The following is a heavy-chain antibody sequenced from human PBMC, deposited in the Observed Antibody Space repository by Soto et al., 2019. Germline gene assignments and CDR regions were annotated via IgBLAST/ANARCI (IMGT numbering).Heavy chain of an antibody. V-gene: IGHV4-61*01. CDR3: ARGGVIQPSPLDY. CDR1: GGSVSSGSYY. J-gene: IGHJ4*02. Sequence: SETLSLTCTVSGGSVSSGSYYWSWIRQPPGKGLEWIGYIYYSGSTNYNPSLKSRVTISVDTSKNQFSLKLSSVTAADTAVYYCARGGVIQPSPLDYWGQGTLVTVSS. D-gene: IGHD3-16*02. CDR2: IYYSGST.